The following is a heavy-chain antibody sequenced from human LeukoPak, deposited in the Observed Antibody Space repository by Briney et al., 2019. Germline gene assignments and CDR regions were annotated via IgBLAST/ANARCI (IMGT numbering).Heavy chain of an antibody. CDR1: GGSISSYY. J-gene: IGHJ3*02. Sequence: SETLSLTCTVSGGSISSYYWSLIRQPAGKGLEWIGRIYTSGSTNYNPSLKRRVTMSVDTSKNQFSLKLSSATAADTAVYYCARASDFWSGYPDAFDIWGQGTMVTVSS. CDR2: IYTSGST. V-gene: IGHV4-4*07. D-gene: IGHD3-3*01. CDR3: ARASDFWSGYPDAFDI.